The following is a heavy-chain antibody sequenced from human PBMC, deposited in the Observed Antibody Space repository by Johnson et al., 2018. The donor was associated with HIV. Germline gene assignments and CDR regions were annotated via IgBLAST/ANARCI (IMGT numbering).Heavy chain of an antibody. Sequence: VQLVESGGGLVQPGGSLRLSCAASGFTFSSYAMSWVRQAPGQGLEWVSAISGSGGSTYYADSVKGRFTISRDNSKNTLYLQMNSLRAEDTAVYYWAKRSGSFYGALDLWGQGTMVTVSS. CDR3: AKRSGSFYGALDL. CDR2: ISGSGGST. CDR1: GFTFSSYA. J-gene: IGHJ3*01. D-gene: IGHD1-26*01. V-gene: IGHV3-23*04.